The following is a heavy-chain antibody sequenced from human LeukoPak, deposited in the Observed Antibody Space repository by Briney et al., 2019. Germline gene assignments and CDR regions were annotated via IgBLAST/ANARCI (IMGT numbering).Heavy chain of an antibody. V-gene: IGHV3-23*01. D-gene: IGHD6-13*01. CDR1: GFTFSSYG. Sequence: PGGSLRLSCAASGFTFSSYGMSWVRQAPGKGLEWVSAISGSGGSTYYADSVKGRFTISRDNSKNTLYLQMNSLRAEDTAVYYCAKGTGYSSSWGILDPYYYYYYMDVWGKGTTVTISS. J-gene: IGHJ6*03. CDR2: ISGSGGST. CDR3: AKGTGYSSSWGILDPYYYYYYMDV.